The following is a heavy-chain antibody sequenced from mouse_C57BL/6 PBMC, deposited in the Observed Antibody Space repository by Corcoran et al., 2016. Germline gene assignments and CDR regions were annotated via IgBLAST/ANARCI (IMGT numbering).Heavy chain of an antibody. D-gene: IGHD1-1*01. V-gene: IGHV1-18*01. CDR1: GYTFTDYN. Sequence: VQLQQSGPELVKPGASVKIPCQASGYTFTDYNMDWVKQSHGKSLEWIGDINPNNGGTIYNQKFKGKATLTVDKSSSTAYMELRSLTSEDTAVYYCARRPYYYGSSYVPWFAYWGQGTLVTVSA. CDR3: ARRPYYYGSSYVPWFAY. CDR2: INPNNGGT. J-gene: IGHJ3*01.